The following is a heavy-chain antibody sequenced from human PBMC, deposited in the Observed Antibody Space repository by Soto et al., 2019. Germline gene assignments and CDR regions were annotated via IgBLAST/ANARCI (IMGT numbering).Heavy chain of an antibody. V-gene: IGHV3-11*01. CDR2: ISGSGYTI. CDR1: GFTFSDNY. Sequence: QVEMMESGGGMVKPGGSLRLSCAASGFTFSDNYMSWIRQAPGKGLEWVSYISGSGYTIFYADSVKGRFTISRDNAKNSLYLQMTSLRAEDSAVYYCATGSGRPYFDYWGQGTLVTVSS. CDR3: ATGSGRPYFDY. J-gene: IGHJ4*02.